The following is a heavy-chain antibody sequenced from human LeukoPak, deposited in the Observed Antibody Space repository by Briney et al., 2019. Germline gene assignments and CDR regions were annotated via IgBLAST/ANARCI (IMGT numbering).Heavy chain of an antibody. CDR1: GYSFTRYW. V-gene: IGHV5-51*01. J-gene: IGHJ4*02. D-gene: IGHD2-15*01. Sequence: GESLKISCKGSGYSFTRYWIGWVRQMPGKGLEWMGIIYPDDSDTRYRPSFQGQVTISADKSISTAYLQWSSLKASDTAIYYCASEYCSGGNCYFDYWGQGTLVTVSS. CDR3: ASEYCSGGNCYFDY. CDR2: IYPDDSDT.